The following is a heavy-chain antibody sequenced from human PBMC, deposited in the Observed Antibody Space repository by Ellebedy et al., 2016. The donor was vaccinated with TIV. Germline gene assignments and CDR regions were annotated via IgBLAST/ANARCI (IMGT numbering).Heavy chain of an antibody. CDR2: ISGRTATT. J-gene: IGHJ4*02. V-gene: IGHV3-23*01. D-gene: IGHD5-18*01. Sequence: GGSLRLXXATSGFTFTTYALTWVRQAPGKGLDWVAGISGRTATTFYADSVKGRFTISRDNSKNTVSLQMDSLIAEDTAVYYCVRNRGTVDIALEYWGQGTLVTVSS. CDR3: VRNRGTVDIALEY. CDR1: GFTFTTYA.